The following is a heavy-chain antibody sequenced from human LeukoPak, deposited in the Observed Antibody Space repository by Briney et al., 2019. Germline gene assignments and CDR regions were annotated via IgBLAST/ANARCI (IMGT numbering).Heavy chain of an antibody. CDR3: AKGVSVAVAGRRGNWFDP. J-gene: IGHJ5*02. D-gene: IGHD6-19*01. CDR2: ISGGGGST. V-gene: IGHV3-23*01. Sequence: GGSLRLSCAASGLTLSSYAMSWVRHAPGKGLEWVSAISGGGGSTYYADSVKGRFTISRDNSKNTLYLQMNSLRAEDTAVYYCAKGVSVAVAGRRGNWFDPWGQGTLVTVSS. CDR1: GLTLSSYA.